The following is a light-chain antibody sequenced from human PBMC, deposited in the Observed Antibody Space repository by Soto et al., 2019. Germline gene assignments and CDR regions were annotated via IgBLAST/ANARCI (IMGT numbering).Light chain of an antibody. V-gene: IGKV1-39*01. CDR1: QSIGSY. J-gene: IGKJ5*01. CDR3: QQSYSDPPIT. CDR2: AAS. Sequence: DIQMTQSTSSLSASVGDRVTITCRASQSIGSYLNWYQQKPGKAPNLLIYAASSLQSGVPPRFSGSGSGTDFSLTINSLQPEDSATYYCQQSYSDPPITLGQGTRLEIK.